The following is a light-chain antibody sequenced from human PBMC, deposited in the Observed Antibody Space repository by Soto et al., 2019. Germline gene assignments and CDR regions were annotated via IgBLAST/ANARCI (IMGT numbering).Light chain of an antibody. CDR3: QQRSNWPLT. V-gene: IGKV3-11*01. CDR2: DAS. CDR1: QSVSSY. Sequence: EIVLTQSPATLSLSPGERATLSCRASQSVSSYLAWYQQKPGQAPRLLIYDASNRATAIPARFSGSGSGTDFTLTIRTLELEDFAVYYCQQRSNWPLTFGGGTKVEIK. J-gene: IGKJ4*01.